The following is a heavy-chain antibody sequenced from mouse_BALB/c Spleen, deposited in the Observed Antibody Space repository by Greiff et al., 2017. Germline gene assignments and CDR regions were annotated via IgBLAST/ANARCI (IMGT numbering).Heavy chain of an antibody. CDR2: IDPANGNT. CDR1: GFNIKDTY. CDR3: ARYYGSSLDY. Sequence: VQLQQSGAELVKPGASVKLSCTASGFNIKDTYMHWVKQRPEQGLEWIGRIDPANGNTKYDPKFQGKATITADTSSSTAYMQFNSLTSEDSAVYYCARYYGSSLDYWGQGTTLTVSS. J-gene: IGHJ2*01. D-gene: IGHD1-1*01. V-gene: IGHV14-3*02.